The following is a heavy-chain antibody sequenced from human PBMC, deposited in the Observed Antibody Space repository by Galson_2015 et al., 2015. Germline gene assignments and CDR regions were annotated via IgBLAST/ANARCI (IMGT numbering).Heavy chain of an antibody. CDR2: ISGSGGST. D-gene: IGHD3-3*01. V-gene: IGHV3-23*01. Sequence: SLRLSCAASGFTFSSYAMSWVRQAPGKGLEWVSGISGSGGSTYYADSVKGRFTISGDNSKNTLYLQMNSLRAEDTAVYYCAKDSFLPKVVIMGYWGQGTLVTVSS. J-gene: IGHJ4*02. CDR1: GFTFSSYA. CDR3: AKDSFLPKVVIMGY.